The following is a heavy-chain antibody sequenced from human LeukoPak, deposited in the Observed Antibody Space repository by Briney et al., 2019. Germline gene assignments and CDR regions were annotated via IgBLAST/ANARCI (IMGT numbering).Heavy chain of an antibody. J-gene: IGHJ4*02. CDR3: ARDAYYYGSGSYIFDY. Sequence: ASVKVSCKASGYTFTSYGISWVRQAPGQGLEWMGWISAYNGDTNYAQKLQGRVTMTTDTSTSTAYMELRSLRSDDTAVYYCARDAYYYGSGSYIFDYWAREPWSPSPQ. CDR2: ISAYNGDT. V-gene: IGHV1-18*01. D-gene: IGHD3-10*01. CDR1: GYTFTSYG.